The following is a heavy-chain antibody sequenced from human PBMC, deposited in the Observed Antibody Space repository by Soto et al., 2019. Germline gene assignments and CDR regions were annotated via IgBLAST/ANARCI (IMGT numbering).Heavy chain of an antibody. CDR3: ARDGEVGGIDV. Sequence: QLHLQESGSGLVKPSQTLSLTCAVSGGSISSGGYSWSWIRQPPGKGLEWIGYISHSGSTNYSPSLKSRVTISIDRSTNQFSLKLSSVTAADTAVYFCARDGEVGGIDVWGQGTAVTVSS. CDR2: ISHSGST. V-gene: IGHV4-30-2*01. J-gene: IGHJ6*02. D-gene: IGHD3-10*01. CDR1: GGSISSGGYS.